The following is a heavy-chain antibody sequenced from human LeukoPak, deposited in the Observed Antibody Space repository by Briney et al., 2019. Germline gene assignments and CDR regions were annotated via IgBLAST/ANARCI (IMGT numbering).Heavy chain of an antibody. CDR3: ARGYSRAAFDI. J-gene: IGHJ3*02. V-gene: IGHV3-23*01. D-gene: IGHD2-15*01. Sequence: GGSLRLSCAASGFTFSDYFMSRIRQAPGKGLEWVSAISGSGGSTYYADSVKGRFTISRDNGKNSLLLQMNSLRAEDTALYYCARGYSRAAFDIWGQGTVVAVSS. CDR2: ISGSGGST. CDR1: GFTFSDYF.